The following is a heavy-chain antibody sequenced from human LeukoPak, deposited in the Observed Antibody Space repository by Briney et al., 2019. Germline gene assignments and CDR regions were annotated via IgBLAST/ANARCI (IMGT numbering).Heavy chain of an antibody. Sequence: SGTLSLTCTVSGGSISRYYWSWVRQPPGKGLEWGGYIYYRGSTNHNPSLKSRFTLSVDTSKNQFSLNLSSVTAADTAVYYCARVAVLSPYYFDYLGQGTLVTVSP. CDR3: ARVAVLSPYYFDY. J-gene: IGHJ4*02. D-gene: IGHD2-15*01. CDR2: IYYRGST. CDR1: GGSISRYY. V-gene: IGHV4-59*01.